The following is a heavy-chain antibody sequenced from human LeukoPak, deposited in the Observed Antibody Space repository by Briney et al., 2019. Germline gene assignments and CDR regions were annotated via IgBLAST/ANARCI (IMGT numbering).Heavy chain of an antibody. CDR1: GYTFTGYY. V-gene: IGHV1-2*02. CDR2: INPNSGGT. CDR3: ARDLGYISGSVWNKYFDY. D-gene: IGHD5-18*01. Sequence: ASVKVSCKASGYTFTGYYMHWVRQAPGQGLEWMGWINPNSGGTNYAQKFQGRVTMTRDTSISTAYMELSRLRSDDTAVYYCARDLGYISGSVWNKYFDYWGHGTLVTVSS. J-gene: IGHJ4*01.